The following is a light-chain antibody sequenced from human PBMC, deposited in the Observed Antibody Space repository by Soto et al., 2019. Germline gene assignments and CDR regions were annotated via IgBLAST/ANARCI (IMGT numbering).Light chain of an antibody. Sequence: EIVLTQSPATLSLSPGERATLSCRASQSVSSYLAWYQQKPGQAPRLLIYDASNRATGIPGRFSGSGSGTDFTLTISSLEPEDFAVYYCQLRSSWLLRDTFSQGNQLQVK. CDR3: QLRSSWLLRDT. CDR2: DAS. CDR1: QSVSSY. V-gene: IGKV3-11*01. J-gene: IGKJ2*01.